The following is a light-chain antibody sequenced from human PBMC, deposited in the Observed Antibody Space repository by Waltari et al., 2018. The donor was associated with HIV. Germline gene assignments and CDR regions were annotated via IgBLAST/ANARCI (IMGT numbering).Light chain of an antibody. J-gene: IGLJ3*02. V-gene: IGLV2-14*01. Sequence: QSALTQPASVSGSPGQSITISCTGTSSDVGGYNYVSWYQQHPGKAPKLMSYEVSNRPSGVSNRFSGSKSGNTASLTISGLQAEDEADYYCSSYTSSSTLVFGGGTKLTVL. CDR2: EVS. CDR3: SSYTSSSTLV. CDR1: SSDVGGYNY.